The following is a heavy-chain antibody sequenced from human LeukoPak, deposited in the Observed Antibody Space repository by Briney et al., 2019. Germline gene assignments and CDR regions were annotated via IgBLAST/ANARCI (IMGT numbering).Heavy chain of an antibody. D-gene: IGHD2-15*01. J-gene: IGHJ3*02. CDR3: ATDANCSGGGCYSAGAFDI. V-gene: IGHV1-58*02. Sequence: SVKVSCKASGVTFTSYAMRWVRQAPGQRLEWIGRIVVGIGIANYAQKFQERVTITRDMSTSTAYMEPSSLRSEDTAVYYCATDANCSGGGCYSAGAFDIWGQGTMVTVSS. CDR2: IVVGIGIA. CDR1: GVTFTSYA.